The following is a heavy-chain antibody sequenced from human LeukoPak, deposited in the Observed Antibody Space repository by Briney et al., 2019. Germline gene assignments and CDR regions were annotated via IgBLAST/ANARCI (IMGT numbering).Heavy chain of an antibody. V-gene: IGHV3-21*01. J-gene: IGHJ4*02. CDR3: ASPGLEAVDY. Sequence: GGSLRLSCAASGFTFSSYAMSWVRQAPGKGLEWVSSISSSSSYIYYADSVKGRFTVSRDNAKNSLYLQMNSLRAEDTAVYYCASPGLEAVDYWGQGTLVTVSS. CDR2: ISSSSSYI. CDR1: GFTFSSYA.